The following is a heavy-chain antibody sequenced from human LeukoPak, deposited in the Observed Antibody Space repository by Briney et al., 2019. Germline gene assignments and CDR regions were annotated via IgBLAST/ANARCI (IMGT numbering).Heavy chain of an antibody. J-gene: IGHJ6*02. CDR3: ARSSQVWFGEGYYYGMDV. CDR1: GGTFSSYA. V-gene: IGHV1-69*13. D-gene: IGHD3-10*01. Sequence: GASVKVSCKASGGTFSSYAISWVRQAPGQGLEWMGGIIPIFGTANYAQKFQGRVTITADESTSTAYMELSSLRSEDTAVYYCARSSQVWFGEGYYYGMDVWGQGTTVTVSS. CDR2: IIPIFGTA.